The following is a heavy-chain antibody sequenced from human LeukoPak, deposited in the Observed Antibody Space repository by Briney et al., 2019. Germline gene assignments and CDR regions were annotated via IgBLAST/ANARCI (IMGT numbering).Heavy chain of an antibody. D-gene: IGHD1-1*01. CDR1: GFSFRNAW. CDR3: TPQSIRWRD. Sequence: GGSLRLSCAGSGFSFRNAWMRWVRQAPGKGLEWVGRIKSKTDGGTTDYAAPVKGRFTISRDHSKNTLYLQMNSLKTEDTAVYYCTPQSIRWRDWGQGTLVTVSS. V-gene: IGHV3-15*01. CDR2: IKSKTDGGTT. J-gene: IGHJ4*02.